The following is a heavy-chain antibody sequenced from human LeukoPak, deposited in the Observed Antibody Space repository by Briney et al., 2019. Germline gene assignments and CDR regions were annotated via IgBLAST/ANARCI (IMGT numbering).Heavy chain of an antibody. Sequence: SETLSLTCSVSGGSVGCFSIYYWSWVRQPAGKGLEWIGRIYTGGSTSTSYNPSLKSRVSISVDKSKNPFSLTLRSVTAADTAVYYCAMYNYDTSGFDYWGQGTRVTVSS. CDR2: IYTGGST. CDR3: AMYNYDTSGFDY. V-gene: IGHV4-4*07. D-gene: IGHD3-22*01. J-gene: IGHJ4*02. CDR1: GGSVGCFSIYY.